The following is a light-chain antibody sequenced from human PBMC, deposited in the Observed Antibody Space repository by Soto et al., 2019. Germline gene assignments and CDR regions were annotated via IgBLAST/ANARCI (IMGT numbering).Light chain of an antibody. CDR2: GAS. J-gene: IGKJ4*01. CDR3: PQYNNWVRLT. Sequence: EIVITQSPATLSVSPGERATLYCRASQSVSSNLAWYQQKPGQAPRLLIYGASTRATGIPARFSGSGSGTEFTLTISRLQSEDFAVYYCPQYNNWVRLTFGGGTKEEIK. CDR1: QSVSSN. V-gene: IGKV3-15*01.